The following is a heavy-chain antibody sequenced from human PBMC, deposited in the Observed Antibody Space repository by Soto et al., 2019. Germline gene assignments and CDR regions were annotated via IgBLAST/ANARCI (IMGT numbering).Heavy chain of an antibody. J-gene: IGHJ6*02. CDR1: GFAFSSYG. CDR2: IWYDGSNK. D-gene: IGHD3-22*01. Sequence: GSLRLSCXASGFAFSSYGMHWVRQDPGKGLAWVAVIWYDGSNKYYADSVKGRFTISRDNSKNTLYLQMNSLRAEDTAVYYCARHLPYDIELGYYYYGMDVWGQGTTVTVSS. V-gene: IGHV3-33*01. CDR3: ARHLPYDIELGYYYYGMDV.